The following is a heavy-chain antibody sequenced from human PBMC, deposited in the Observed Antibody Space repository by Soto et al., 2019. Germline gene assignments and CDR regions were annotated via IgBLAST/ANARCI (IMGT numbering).Heavy chain of an antibody. Sequence: QMQLVQSGAEVKKTGSSVKVSCKASGYTFTYRYLHWVRQAPGQALEWMGWITPFNGNTNYAQKFQDRVTITRDRSMSTAYMELGSLRSEDTAMYYCAITLKFYFDYWGQGPLVTVSS. V-gene: IGHV1-45*02. CDR2: ITPFNGNT. CDR3: AITLKFYFDY. CDR1: GYTFTYRY. J-gene: IGHJ4*02.